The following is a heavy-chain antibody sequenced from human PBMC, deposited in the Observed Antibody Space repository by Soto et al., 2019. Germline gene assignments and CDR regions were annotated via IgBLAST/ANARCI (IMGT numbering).Heavy chain of an antibody. D-gene: IGHD2-2*01. V-gene: IGHV3-7*01. CDR2: IIEDGSQK. Sequence: PGGSLRLSCSGFTFNTYWMSWVRQAPGKGLEWVANIIEDGSQKNYVDSVRGRFTISRDNAKSSLYLQMNRLRAEDTAVYYCARGSTSFDSWGQGTXVTVSS. CDR3: ARGSTSFDS. J-gene: IGHJ4*02. CDR1: GFTFNTYW.